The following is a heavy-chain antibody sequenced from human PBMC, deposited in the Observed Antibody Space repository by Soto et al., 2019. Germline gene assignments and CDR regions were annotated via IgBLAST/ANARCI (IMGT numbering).Heavy chain of an antibody. CDR1: GYTLTELS. D-gene: IGHD2-8*01. CDR3: ATDPGYCTNGVCYKTDAFDI. CDR2: FDPEDGET. Sequence: ASVKVSCKVSGYTLTELSMHWVRQAPGKGLEWMGGFDPEDGETIYAQKFQGRVTMTEDTSTDTAYMELSSLRSEDTAVYYCATDPGYCTNGVCYKTDAFDIWGQGTMVTVS. V-gene: IGHV1-24*01. J-gene: IGHJ3*02.